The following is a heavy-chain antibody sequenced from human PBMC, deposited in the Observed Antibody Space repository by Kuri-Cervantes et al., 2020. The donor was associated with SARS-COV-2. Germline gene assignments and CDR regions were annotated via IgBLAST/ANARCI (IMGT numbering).Heavy chain of an antibody. J-gene: IGHJ4*02. Sequence: GESLKISCAASGFTFSSYWMSWVRQAPGKGLEWVANIKQDGSEKYYVDSVKGRFTISRDNAKNSLYLQMNSLRAEDTAVYYCARGGSSGWYYFDYWGQGTLVTVSS. CDR1: GFTFSSYW. CDR3: ARGGSSGWYYFDY. D-gene: IGHD6-19*01. CDR2: IKQDGSEK. V-gene: IGHV3-7*05.